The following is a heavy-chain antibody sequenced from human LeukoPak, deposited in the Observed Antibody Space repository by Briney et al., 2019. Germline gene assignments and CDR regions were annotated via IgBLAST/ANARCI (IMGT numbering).Heavy chain of an antibody. Sequence: SETLSLTCTVSGGSISSSSYYWGWIRQPPGKGLEWIGSIYYSGSTYHNPSLKSRVTISVDTSKNQFSLKLSSVTAADTAVYYCAREYGGNSEDAFDIWGQGTMVTVSS. J-gene: IGHJ3*02. CDR3: AREYGGNSEDAFDI. CDR1: GGSISSSSYY. V-gene: IGHV4-39*07. CDR2: IYYSGST. D-gene: IGHD4-23*01.